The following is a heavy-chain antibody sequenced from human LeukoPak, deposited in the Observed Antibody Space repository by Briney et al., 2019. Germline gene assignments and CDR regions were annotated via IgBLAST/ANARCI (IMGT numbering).Heavy chain of an antibody. V-gene: IGHV1-3*01. J-gene: IGHJ4*02. CDR2: INAGNGNT. CDR3: ARDGHDGYNSYYFDY. D-gene: IGHD5-24*01. Sequence: ASVKVSCKASGYTFTSYAMHWVRQAPGQRLEWMGWINAGNGNTKYSQKSQGRVTITRDTSASTAYMELSSLRSEDTAVYYCARDGHDGYNSYYFDYWGQGTLVTVSS. CDR1: GYTFTSYA.